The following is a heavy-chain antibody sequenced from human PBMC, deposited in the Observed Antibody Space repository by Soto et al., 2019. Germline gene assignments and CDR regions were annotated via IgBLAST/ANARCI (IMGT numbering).Heavy chain of an antibody. CDR1: GFTFGDYA. CDR3: TRVMITMIDAFDI. D-gene: IGHD3-22*01. J-gene: IGHJ3*02. V-gene: IGHV3-49*03. Sequence: GSLRLSCTASGFTFGDYAMSWFRQAPGKGLEWVGFIRSKAYGGTTEYAASVKGRFTISRDDSKSIAYLQMNSLKTEDTAVYYCTRVMITMIDAFDIWGQGTIVTVSS. CDR2: IRSKAYGGTT.